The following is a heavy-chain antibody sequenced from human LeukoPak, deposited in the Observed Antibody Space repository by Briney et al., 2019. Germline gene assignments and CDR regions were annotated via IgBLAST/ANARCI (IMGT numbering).Heavy chain of an antibody. CDR1: GFTFSSYA. CDR2: ISGSGGST. CDR3: AKGSYYDSSGSFYFDY. Sequence: GGSLRLSCAASGFTFSSYALSWVRQAPGKGLGWVSAISGSGGSTYYADSVKGRFTISRDNSKNTLYVQVNSLGTEDTAAYYCAKGSYYDSSGSFYFDYWGQGTLVTVSS. J-gene: IGHJ4*02. D-gene: IGHD3-22*01. V-gene: IGHV3-23*01.